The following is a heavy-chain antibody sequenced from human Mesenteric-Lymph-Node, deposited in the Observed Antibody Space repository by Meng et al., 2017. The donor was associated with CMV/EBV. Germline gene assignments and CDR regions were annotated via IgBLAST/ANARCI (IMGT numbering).Heavy chain of an antibody. D-gene: IGHD2-15*01. Sequence: SETLSLTCAVYGGSFSGYYWSWIRQPPGKGLEWIGEINHSVSTNYNPSLKSRVTISVDTSKNQFSLKLSSVTAADTAVYYCARGGYCSGGSCYSTWWFDPWGQGTLVTVSS. CDR3: ARGGYCSGGSCYSTWWFDP. V-gene: IGHV4-34*01. CDR1: GGSFSGYY. CDR2: INHSVST. J-gene: IGHJ5*02.